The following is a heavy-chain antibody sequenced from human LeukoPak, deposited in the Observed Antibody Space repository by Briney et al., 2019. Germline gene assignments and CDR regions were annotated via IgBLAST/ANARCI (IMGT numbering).Heavy chain of an antibody. CDR2: FDPEDGET. CDR3: ATDHSGSLGYFDY. D-gene: IGHD1-26*01. J-gene: IGHJ4*02. V-gene: IGHV1-24*01. Sequence: ASVKVSCEVSGYTLTELSMHWVRQAPGKGLEWMGGFDPEDGETIYAQKFQGRDTMTEDTSTDTAYMELSSLRSEDTAVYYCATDHSGSLGYFDYWGQGTLVTVSS. CDR1: GYTLTELS.